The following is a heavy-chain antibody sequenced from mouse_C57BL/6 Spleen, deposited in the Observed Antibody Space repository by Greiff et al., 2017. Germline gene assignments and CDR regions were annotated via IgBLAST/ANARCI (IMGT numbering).Heavy chain of an antibody. D-gene: IGHD2-5*01. CDR2: IRSKSSNYAT. CDR1: GFTFNTYA. V-gene: IGHV10-3*01. Sequence: EVQLVESGGGLVQPKGSLKLSCAASGFTFNTYAMHWVRQAPGTGLEWVARIRSKSSNYATYYADSVKDRFTISRDDSQSMLYLQMNNLKTEDTAMYYCVREAYYSNYVPDYAMDYWGQGTSVTVSS. J-gene: IGHJ4*01. CDR3: VREAYYSNYVPDYAMDY.